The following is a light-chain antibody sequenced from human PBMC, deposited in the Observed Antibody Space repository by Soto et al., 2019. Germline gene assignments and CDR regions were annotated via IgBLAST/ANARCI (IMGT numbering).Light chain of an antibody. J-gene: IGLJ2*01. CDR3: SSYTSRSTLV. V-gene: IGLV2-14*01. Sequence: QSALTQPASVSGSPGQSTTISCTGTSSDVGGYTYVWYQQHPGRAPKLMIYDVSNRPSGVSNRFTASKSGNTASLTISGLQAEDEADYYCSSYTSRSTLVFGGGTKLTVL. CDR2: DVS. CDR1: SSDVGGYTY.